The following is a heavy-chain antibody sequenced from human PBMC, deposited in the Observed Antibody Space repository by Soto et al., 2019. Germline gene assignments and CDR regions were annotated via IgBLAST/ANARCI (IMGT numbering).Heavy chain of an antibody. CDR2: IHWNDDN. CDR1: GFSLTTGRVG. D-gene: IGHD2-15*01. V-gene: IGHV2-5*01. CDR3: TLRLVGSGQGY. J-gene: IGHJ4*02. Sequence: QITLEETGPTLVKPTQTLTLTCTFSGFSLTTGRVGVGWIRQPPGKALEWLAVIHWNDDNHYSPSLKSRLTITKDTPKNQVVLTLTNMDPVDTATYYCTLRLVGSGQGYWGQGTLVTVSS.